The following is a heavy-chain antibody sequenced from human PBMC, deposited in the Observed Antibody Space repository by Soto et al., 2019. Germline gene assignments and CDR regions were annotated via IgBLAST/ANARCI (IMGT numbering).Heavy chain of an antibody. D-gene: IGHD3-10*01. V-gene: IGHV1-8*01. CDR3: ARGGVYFDY. CDR1: GYTFTIYD. Sequence: VASVKVSCKASGYTFTIYDINWVRQATGQGLEWMGWMNPNSGNTGYAQKFQSRVTMTRNTSISTAYMELSSLRSEDTAVYYFARGGVYFDYWGQGTLVTVSS. J-gene: IGHJ4*02. CDR2: MNPNSGNT.